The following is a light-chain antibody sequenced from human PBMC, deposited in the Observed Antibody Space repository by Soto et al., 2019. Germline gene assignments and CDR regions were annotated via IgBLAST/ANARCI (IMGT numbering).Light chain of an antibody. Sequence: QSVLTQPASVSGSPGQSITISCTGTSSDIGTYNRVSWYQQPPGTAPKLIIYEVNNRPSGVPDRFSGSKSGNTASLIISGLQAEDEADYYCNSFTTSNTYVFGTGTKDTVL. CDR1: SSDIGTYNR. V-gene: IGLV2-18*02. J-gene: IGLJ1*01. CDR2: EVN. CDR3: NSFTTSNTYV.